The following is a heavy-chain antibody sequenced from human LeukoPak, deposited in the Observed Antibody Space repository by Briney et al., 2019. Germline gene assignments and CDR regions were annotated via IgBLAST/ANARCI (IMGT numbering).Heavy chain of an antibody. CDR2: IHTSGRT. V-gene: IGHV4-4*07. CDR3: ARTSLDWNYSDY. Sequence: SETLSLTCTFSGGSISSYYWSWIRQPAGKGLEWIGRIHTSGRTNYNPPLKSRVTISVDTSKNQFSLKLSSVTAADTAVYYCARTSLDWNYSDYWGQGTLVTVSS. J-gene: IGHJ4*02. CDR1: GGSISSYY. D-gene: IGHD1-7*01.